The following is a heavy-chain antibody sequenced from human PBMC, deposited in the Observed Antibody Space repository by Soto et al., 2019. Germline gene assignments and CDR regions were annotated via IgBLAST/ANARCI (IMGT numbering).Heavy chain of an antibody. CDR2: ISAYNGNT. Sequence: QVHMVQSGAEVKKPGASVKVSCKTSGYTFKNNAITWVRQAPGQGLEWMGWISAYNGNTNYAQKFGGRVTMTTDTFTTTAYLELRRLTSDDTAMYYCARDFSNGTFDYWGQGTLVTVAS. J-gene: IGHJ4*02. V-gene: IGHV1-18*04. CDR1: GYTFKNNA. D-gene: IGHD4-4*01. CDR3: ARDFSNGTFDY.